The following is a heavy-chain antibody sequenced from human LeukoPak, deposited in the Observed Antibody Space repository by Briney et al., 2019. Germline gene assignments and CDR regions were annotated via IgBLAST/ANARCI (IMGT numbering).Heavy chain of an antibody. CDR1: GLTFTNAW. CDR3: ARDPDYGGNPNAFDI. CDR2: IWYDGSNK. V-gene: IGHV3-33*08. J-gene: IGHJ3*02. D-gene: IGHD4-23*01. Sequence: GGSLRLSCAVSGLTFTNAWMTWVRQAPGKGLEWVAVIWYDGSNKYYADSVKGRFTISRDNSKNTLYLQMNSLRAEDTAVYYCARDPDYGGNPNAFDIWGQGTMVTVSS.